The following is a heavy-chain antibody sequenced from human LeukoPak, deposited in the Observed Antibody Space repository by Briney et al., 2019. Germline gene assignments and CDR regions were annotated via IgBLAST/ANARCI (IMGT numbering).Heavy chain of an antibody. D-gene: IGHD3-22*01. CDR3: AREEGYYDPSGLDY. Sequence: GASVTVSCKASGYTFTSYGVSWMRQAPGQGLEWMGWISAYNGNTNYPQKLQGRVTMTTDTSTITAYMELRSLRSDDTAVYFCAREEGYYDPSGLDYWGQGTLVTVSS. J-gene: IGHJ4*02. CDR1: GYTFTSYG. V-gene: IGHV1-18*01. CDR2: ISAYNGNT.